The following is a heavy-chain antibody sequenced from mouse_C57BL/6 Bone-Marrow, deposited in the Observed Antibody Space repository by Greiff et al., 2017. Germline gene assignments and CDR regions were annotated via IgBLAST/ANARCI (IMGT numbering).Heavy chain of an antibody. CDR3: SEDSAVYYCAWRIDGSSYDWYVDV. Sequence: QVQLKQSGPELARPWASVKISCQAFSTFSRRVHFAIRDTNYWMQWVNQRPGQGLEWIGAIYPGNGATSYNQKLKGKATLTADKASSTAYMQLSSLTSEDSAVYYCAWRIDGSSYDWYVDVWGTGTTVTVSS. J-gene: IGHJ1*03. CDR1: STFSRRVH. V-gene: IGHV1-87*01. D-gene: IGHD1-1*01. CDR2: GQGLEWIG.